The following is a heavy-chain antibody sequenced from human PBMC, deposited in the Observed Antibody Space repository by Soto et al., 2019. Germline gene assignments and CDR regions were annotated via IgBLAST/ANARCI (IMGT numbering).Heavy chain of an antibody. CDR3: ARDWVSLIYGMED. Sequence: PSETLSLTCAASCYSISSGYYWAWIRQTPGKGLEWIGSIYHSGSTYYNPYLKSRVTISVDTSKKQFSLKLSSVTAADTAVYYCARDWVSLIYGMEDWGNGTTVTVSS. V-gene: IGHV4-38-2*02. CDR1: CYSISSGYY. CDR2: IYHSGST. J-gene: IGHJ6*04. D-gene: IGHD3-22*01.